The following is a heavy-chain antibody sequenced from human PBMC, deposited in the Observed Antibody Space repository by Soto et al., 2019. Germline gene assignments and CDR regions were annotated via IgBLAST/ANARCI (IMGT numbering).Heavy chain of an antibody. J-gene: IGHJ5*02. D-gene: IGHD2-2*01. CDR3: ARAHCSSTSCYRKYNWFDP. Sequence: QVQLQESGPGLVKPSGTLSLTCAVSGGSISSSNWWSWVRQPPGKGLEWFGEIYHSGSTNYNPSLKSRVTISVDKSKNQFSLKLSSVTAADTAVYYCARAHCSSTSCYRKYNWFDPWGQGTLVTVSS. CDR1: GGSISSSNW. CDR2: IYHSGST. V-gene: IGHV4-4*02.